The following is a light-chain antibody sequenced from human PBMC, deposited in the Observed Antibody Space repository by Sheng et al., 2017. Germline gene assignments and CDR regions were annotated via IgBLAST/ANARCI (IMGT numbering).Light chain of an antibody. V-gene: IGLV3-1*01. CDR3: QAWDSATTTVL. J-gene: IGLJ2*01. CDR2: QDN. CDR1: KLGDKY. Sequence: SYELTQPPSVSVSPGQTASITCSGDKLGDKYACWYQQKPGQSPLLVIYQDNRRPSGIPERFSGSNSGNTATLTISGTQSMDEADYYCQAWDSATTTVLFGGGTKLTVL.